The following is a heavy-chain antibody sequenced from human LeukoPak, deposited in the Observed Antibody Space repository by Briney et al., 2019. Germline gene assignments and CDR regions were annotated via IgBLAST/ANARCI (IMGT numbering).Heavy chain of an antibody. V-gene: IGHV3-33*01. CDR3: ARNSGSYGTYYFDY. Sequence: GALRLSCAASGFTFSSYGMHWGRQAPGKGLEWVAGIWYDGSNKYYADSVKGRFTISRDNSKNTLYLQMNSLRAEDTAVYYCARNSGSYGTYYFDYWGQGTLVTVSS. D-gene: IGHD1-26*01. J-gene: IGHJ4*02. CDR2: IWYDGSNK. CDR1: GFTFSSYG.